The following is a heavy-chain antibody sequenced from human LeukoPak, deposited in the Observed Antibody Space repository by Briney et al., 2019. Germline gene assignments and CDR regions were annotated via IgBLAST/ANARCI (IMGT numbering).Heavy chain of an antibody. CDR3: ARVCGGDCLDAFDI. Sequence: GGSLRLSCAASGFTFSSYSMNWVRQAPGKGLEWVSSISSSSYIYYADSVKGRFTISRDNAKNSLYLQMNSLRAEDTAVYYCARVCGGDCLDAFDIWGQGTTATVSS. V-gene: IGHV3-21*01. D-gene: IGHD2-21*02. CDR2: ISSSSYI. J-gene: IGHJ3*02. CDR1: GFTFSSYS.